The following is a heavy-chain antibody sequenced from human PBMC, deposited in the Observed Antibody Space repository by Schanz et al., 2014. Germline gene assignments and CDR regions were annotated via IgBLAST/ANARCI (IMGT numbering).Heavy chain of an antibody. V-gene: IGHV3-30*18. D-gene: IGHD3-16*01. Sequence: VQLVESGGGLVKSGGSLRLSCATSGFIFTSYSMHWVRQAPGKGLEWVAVISYDGRNKYFADSVKGRFTISRDNSKNTLFLQVNSLRAEDTALYYCAKDRQNRVNRVGYYYGMDVWGQGTTVTVSS. CDR2: ISYDGRNK. CDR1: GFIFTSYS. J-gene: IGHJ6*02. CDR3: AKDRQNRVNRVGYYYGMDV.